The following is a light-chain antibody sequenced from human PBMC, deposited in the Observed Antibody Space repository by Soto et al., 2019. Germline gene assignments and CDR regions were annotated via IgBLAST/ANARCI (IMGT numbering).Light chain of an antibody. J-gene: IGKJ5*01. Sequence: DIQMTQSPSSLSASVVDRVTITCRASQSISTYLNWYQQKPGEAPKLLIFVASNLRSGVPSRFSGSGSGTEFTLTISSLQPDDFATYYCQQYHTSSTTFGQGTRLEIK. V-gene: IGKV1-5*01. CDR1: QSISTY. CDR2: VAS. CDR3: QQYHTSSTT.